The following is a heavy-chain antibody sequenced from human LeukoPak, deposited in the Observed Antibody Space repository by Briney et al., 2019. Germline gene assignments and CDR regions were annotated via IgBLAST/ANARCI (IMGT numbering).Heavy chain of an antibody. Sequence: KSSETLSLTCTVSDDSIKSHFWTWIRQSPGKGLEWIGYVFYSGSTSYNPSLRSRLTMSVDTSKSQFSLNLNSVTTADTAVYYRARGSRRHYDGSGYYFGEFDFWGQGILVTVSS. CDR2: VFYSGST. CDR3: ARGSRRHYDGSGYYFGEFDF. D-gene: IGHD3-22*01. V-gene: IGHV4-59*11. CDR1: DDSIKSHF. J-gene: IGHJ4*02.